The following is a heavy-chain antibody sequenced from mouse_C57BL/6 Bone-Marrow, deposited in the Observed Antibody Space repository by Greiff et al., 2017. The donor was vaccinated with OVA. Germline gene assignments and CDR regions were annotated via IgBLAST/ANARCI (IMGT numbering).Heavy chain of an antibody. J-gene: IGHJ4*01. V-gene: IGHV5-4*01. Sequence: DVHLVESGGGLVKPGGSLKLSCAASGFTFSSYAMSWVRQTPEKRLEWVATISDGGSYTYYPDNVKGRFTISRDNAKNNLYLQMSHLKSEDTAMYYCARGPLATVDAMDYWGQGTSVTVSS. CDR2: ISDGGSYT. CDR3: ARGPLATVDAMDY. CDR1: GFTFSSYA. D-gene: IGHD1-1*01.